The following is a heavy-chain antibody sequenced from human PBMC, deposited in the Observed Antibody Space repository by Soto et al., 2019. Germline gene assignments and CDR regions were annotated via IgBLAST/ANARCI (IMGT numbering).Heavy chain of an antibody. Sequence: SETLSLTCTVSGGSISSYYWSWIRQPPGKGLEWIGYIYYSGSPNYNPSLKSRVTISVDTSKNQFSLKLSSVTAADTAVYYCARAPAPLYSRSWYHFAYWGHGTLVTVGS. J-gene: IGHJ4*01. CDR3: ARAPAPLYSRSWYHFAY. V-gene: IGHV4-59*01. CDR2: IYYSGSP. CDR1: GGSISSYY. D-gene: IGHD6-13*01.